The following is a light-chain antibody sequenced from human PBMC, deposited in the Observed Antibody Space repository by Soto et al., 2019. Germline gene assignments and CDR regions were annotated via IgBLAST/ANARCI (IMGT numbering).Light chain of an antibody. CDR2: AS. CDR1: QSVSDSY. CDR3: QHYGTSAL. V-gene: IGKV3-20*01. J-gene: IGKJ3*01. Sequence: EIVLTQSPGTLSLSPGERATLSCRASQSVSDSYLAWYQQKPGQAPRLLIYASSRAAGIPDRFSGSGSGTDFTLTISRLEPEDFAVSYCQHYGTSALFGPGTKVDI.